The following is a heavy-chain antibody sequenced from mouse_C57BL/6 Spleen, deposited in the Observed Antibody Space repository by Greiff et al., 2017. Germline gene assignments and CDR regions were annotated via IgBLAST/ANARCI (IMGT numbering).Heavy chain of an antibody. Sequence: DVHLVESGGGLVKPGGSLKLSCAASGFTFSSYALSWVRQTPEKRLEWVATISDGGSYTYYPDNVKGRFTISRDNAKNNLYLQMSHLKSEDTAMYYCATLYYGSSYGYFDVWGTGTTVTVSS. CDR1: GFTFSSYA. CDR3: ATLYYGSSYGYFDV. J-gene: IGHJ1*03. V-gene: IGHV5-4*01. CDR2: ISDGGSYT. D-gene: IGHD1-1*01.